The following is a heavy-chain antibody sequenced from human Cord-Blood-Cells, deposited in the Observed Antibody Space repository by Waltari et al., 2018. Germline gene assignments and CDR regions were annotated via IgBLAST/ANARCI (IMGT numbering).Heavy chain of an antibody. CDR1: GFTFSSYE. CDR3: AREARSGSYYDYYYYYGMDV. D-gene: IGHD1-26*01. J-gene: IGHJ6*02. V-gene: IGHV3-48*03. Sequence: EVQLVESGGGLVQPGGSLRLSCAASGFTFSSYEMNWVRQAAGKGLEWVSYISSSGSTIYYADSVKGRFTISRDNAKNSLYLQMNSLRAEDTAVYYCAREARSGSYYDYYYYYGMDVWGQGTTVTVSS. CDR2: ISSSGSTI.